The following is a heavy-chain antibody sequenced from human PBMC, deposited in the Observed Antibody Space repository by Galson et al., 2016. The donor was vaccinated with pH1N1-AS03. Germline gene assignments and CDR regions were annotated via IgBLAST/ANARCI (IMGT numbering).Heavy chain of an antibody. CDR3: ARFSGSYQFDY. V-gene: IGHV4-38-2*01. CDR1: GYSISSGFH. D-gene: IGHD1-26*01. Sequence: ETLSLTCAVSGYSISSGFHWAWVRQPPSKGLEWIGTISHSGNTHYNPSLKSRVTMSVDTSKNQFSLNLSSVTAADAAVYYCARFSGSYQFDYRGQGTLVTVSS. CDR2: ISHSGNT. J-gene: IGHJ4*02.